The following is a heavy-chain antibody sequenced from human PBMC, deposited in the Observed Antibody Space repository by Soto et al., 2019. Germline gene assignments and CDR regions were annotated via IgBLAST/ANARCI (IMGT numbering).Heavy chain of an antibody. V-gene: IGHV1-69*13. J-gene: IGHJ5*02. Sequence: GASVKVSCKASGGTFSSYAISWVRQAPGQGLEWMGGIIPIFGTANYAQKFQGRVTITADESTSTAYMELSSLRSEDTAVYYCARDLERPEYWFDPWGQGTLVTVSS. CDR1: GGTFSSYA. CDR2: IIPIFGTA. CDR3: ARDLERPEYWFDP.